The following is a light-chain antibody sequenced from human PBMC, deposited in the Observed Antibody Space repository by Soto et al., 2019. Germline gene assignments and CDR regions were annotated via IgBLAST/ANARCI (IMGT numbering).Light chain of an antibody. V-gene: IGKV3-20*01. CDR1: EFLGSSY. Sequence: EIVLTQSPGTLSLSPGERATLSCRASEFLGSSYLVWYQQKPGQAPRLLIYAASRRATGIPDMFSGSGSATEYSLTINTLEPEDFAVYYCQQQGTFGQGTKLEIK. CDR3: QQQGT. CDR2: AAS. J-gene: IGKJ2*01.